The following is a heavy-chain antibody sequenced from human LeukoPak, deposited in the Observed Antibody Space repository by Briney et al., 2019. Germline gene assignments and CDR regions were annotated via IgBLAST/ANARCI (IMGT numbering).Heavy chain of an antibody. CDR1: GGSMSSYY. D-gene: IGHD3-16*01. Sequence: SETLSLTCTVSGGSMSSYYWIWIRQPPGKGLEVIWYIYYTGSINYNPSLKSRVTISVDTSKNQFSLKLSSVTAADTAVYYCARAGAGNEYVGLFDYWGQGTLVTVSS. V-gene: IGHV4-59*08. CDR2: IYYTGSI. J-gene: IGHJ4*02. CDR3: ARAGAGNEYVGLFDY.